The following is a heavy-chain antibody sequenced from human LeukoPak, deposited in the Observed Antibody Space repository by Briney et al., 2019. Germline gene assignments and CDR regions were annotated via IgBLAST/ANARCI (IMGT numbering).Heavy chain of an antibody. V-gene: IGHV1-18*01. CDR3: TRDLSVLYNDFWSGWPSGY. D-gene: IGHD3-3*01. J-gene: IGHJ4*02. CDR1: GGTFSSYA. Sequence: ASVKVSCKASGGTFSSYAITWVRQAPGQGLEWMGWISAYNGNTNYAQNFQGRVTMTTDTSTSTAYMELRSLRSDDTAVYYCTRDLSVLYNDFWSGWPSGYWGQGTLVTVSS. CDR2: ISAYNGNT.